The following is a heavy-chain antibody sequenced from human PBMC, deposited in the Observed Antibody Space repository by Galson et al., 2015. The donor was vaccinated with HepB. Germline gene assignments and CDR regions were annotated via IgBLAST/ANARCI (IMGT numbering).Heavy chain of an antibody. CDR1: GGSISGGDYY. CDR2: LYPSGRA. J-gene: IGHJ6*03. V-gene: IGHV4-61*02. CDR3: ARTSYYVLTDDDPGGFDRYDYMDV. D-gene: IGHD3-9*01. Sequence: TLSLTCTVSGGSISGGDYYWSWIRQPAGKGLEWIGRLYPSGRANDNPSLKSRVTMSMVTSKNQISLEVRSLTAADTAVYYCARTSYYVLTDDDPGGFDRYDYMDVWAKGTRSPSP.